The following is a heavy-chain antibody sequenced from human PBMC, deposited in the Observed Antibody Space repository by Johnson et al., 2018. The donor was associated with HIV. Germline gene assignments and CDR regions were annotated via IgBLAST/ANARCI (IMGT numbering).Heavy chain of an antibody. Sequence: VQLVESGGGVVQPGRSLRLSCAASGFTFSDYYMSWIRQAPGKGLEWVSYISSSGSTIYYADSVKGRFPISRDNAKNSLYLQMNSLRAEDTAVYYCAKDVAYYYGSGSRDAFDIWGQGTMVTVSS. CDR1: GFTFSDYY. D-gene: IGHD3-10*01. CDR2: ISSSGSTI. J-gene: IGHJ3*02. CDR3: AKDVAYYYGSGSRDAFDI. V-gene: IGHV3-11*01.